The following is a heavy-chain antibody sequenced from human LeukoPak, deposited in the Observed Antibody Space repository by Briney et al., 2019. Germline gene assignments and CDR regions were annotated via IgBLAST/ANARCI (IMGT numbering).Heavy chain of an antibody. D-gene: IGHD3-10*01. Sequence: PSETLSLTCAVYGGSFSGSYWSWIRQPPGKGLERIGEINHSGSTNYNPSLKSRVTISVDTSKNQFSLKLSSVTAADTAVYYCARGPIRGVLWFGELGWFDPWGQGTLVTVSS. CDR1: GGSFSGSY. J-gene: IGHJ5*02. V-gene: IGHV4-34*01. CDR3: ARGPIRGVLWFGELGWFDP. CDR2: INHSGST.